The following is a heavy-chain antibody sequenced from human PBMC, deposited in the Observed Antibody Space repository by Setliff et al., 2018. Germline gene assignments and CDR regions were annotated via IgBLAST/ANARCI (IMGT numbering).Heavy chain of an antibody. D-gene: IGHD3-9*01. J-gene: IGHJ3*02. CDR3: ARERLYYDDLTGFSPEAFDI. Sequence: PSETLSLTCTVSGGSVSPYFWSWIRQPPGKGLEWIGYIYHNGNTNFNPSLKSRVNMSVDNSKNQFSLQLTSVTAADTALYFCARERLYYDDLTGFSPEAFDIWGQGTMVTVSS. V-gene: IGHV4-4*08. CDR2: IYHNGNT. CDR1: GGSVSPYF.